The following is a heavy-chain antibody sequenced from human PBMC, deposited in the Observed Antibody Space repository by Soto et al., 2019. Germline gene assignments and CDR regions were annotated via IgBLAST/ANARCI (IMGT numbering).Heavy chain of an antibody. CDR1: GFTFSSYG. Sequence: QPGGSLRLSCAASGFTFSSYGMHWVRQAPGKGLEWVAVIWYDGSNKYYADSVKGRFTISRDNSKNTLYLQMNSLRAEDTAVYYCASGWFGEFVYYFDYWGQGTLVTVSS. CDR2: IWYDGSNK. CDR3: ASGWFGEFVYYFDY. V-gene: IGHV3-33*01. J-gene: IGHJ4*02. D-gene: IGHD3-10*01.